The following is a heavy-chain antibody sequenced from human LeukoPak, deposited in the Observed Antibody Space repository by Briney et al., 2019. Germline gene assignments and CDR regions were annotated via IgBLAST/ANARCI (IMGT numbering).Heavy chain of an antibody. CDR2: ISYDGSNK. J-gene: IGHJ6*02. V-gene: IGHV3-30*18. Sequence: GALRLSCAASGFTFSSYGMHWVRQAPGKGLEGVAVISYDGSNKYYADSVKGRFTISRDNSKNTLYLQMNSLRAEDTAVYYCAKDIRYFDWLLSMDVWGQGTTVTVSS. CDR3: AKDIRYFDWLLSMDV. D-gene: IGHD3-9*01. CDR1: GFTFSSYG.